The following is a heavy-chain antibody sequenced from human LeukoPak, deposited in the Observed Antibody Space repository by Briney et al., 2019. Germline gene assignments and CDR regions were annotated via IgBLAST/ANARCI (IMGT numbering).Heavy chain of an antibody. V-gene: IGHV4-59*01. D-gene: IGHD4-11*01. J-gene: IGHJ6*03. CDR2: IYYSGST. Sequence: KPSETPSLTCTVPGGSIRSFYWSWIRQPPRKGPGGIGYIYYSGSTNYNPSLKSRVTISVDTSKNQFSLKLSSVTAADTAVYYCARGDDYPAYYYYYYMDVWGKGTTATVSS. CDR3: ARGDDYPAYYYYYYMDV. CDR1: GGSIRSFY.